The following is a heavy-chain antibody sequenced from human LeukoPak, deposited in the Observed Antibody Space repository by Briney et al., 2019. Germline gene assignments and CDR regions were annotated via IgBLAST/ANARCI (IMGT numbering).Heavy chain of an antibody. D-gene: IGHD5-12*01. CDR3: ARDRGSGYDINWFDP. J-gene: IGHJ5*02. Sequence: SETLSLTCTVSGGSISSYYRSWIRQPAGEGLEWIGRIYTSGSTNYNPSLKSRVTMSVDTSKNQFSLKLSSVTAADTAVYYCARDRGSGYDINWFDPWGQGTLVTVSS. V-gene: IGHV4-4*07. CDR1: GGSISSYY. CDR2: IYTSGST.